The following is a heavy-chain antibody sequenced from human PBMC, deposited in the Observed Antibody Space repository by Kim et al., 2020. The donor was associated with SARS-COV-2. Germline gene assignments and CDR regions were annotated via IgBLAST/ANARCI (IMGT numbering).Heavy chain of an antibody. J-gene: IGHJ4*02. CDR3: ARDTTYYYDSSGSN. V-gene: IGHV3-7*01. Sequence: VDAVKGRFTISRDNAKNSLHLQMNSLRAEDTAVYYCARDTTYYYDSSGSNWGRGTLVTVSS. D-gene: IGHD3-22*01.